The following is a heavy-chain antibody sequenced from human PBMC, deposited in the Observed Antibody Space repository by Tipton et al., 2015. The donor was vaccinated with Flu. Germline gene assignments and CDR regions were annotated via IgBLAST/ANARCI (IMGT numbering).Heavy chain of an antibody. CDR2: INDSGST. D-gene: IGHD5-18*01. V-gene: IGHV4-34*01. CDR1: GETLTKYY. CDR3: GRMEYSFGSYFRVDAFDV. Sequence: GLVKPSETLSLTCTVYGETLTKYYWSWIRQPPAKGLEWIGEINDSGSTHYSPSLKSRVTMSVDTSKNQFSLKLSSVTAADTSMYYCGRMEYSFGSYFRVDAFDVWGQGSMVTVSS. J-gene: IGHJ3*01.